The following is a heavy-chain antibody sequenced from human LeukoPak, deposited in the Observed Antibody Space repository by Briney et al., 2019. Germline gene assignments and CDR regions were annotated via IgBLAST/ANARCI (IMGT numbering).Heavy chain of an antibody. V-gene: IGHV3-30-3*02. CDR3: AKQVGTAAAQIAFDY. CDR1: GFIFSSYA. J-gene: IGHJ4*02. D-gene: IGHD6-13*01. CDR2: ISYDGTAK. Sequence: GGSLRLSCAASGFIFSSYAMHWVRQAPGKGLEWVAVISYDGTAKYYVDSVKGRFTISRDNSKNTLYLQMNSLRAEDTAVYYCAKQVGTAAAQIAFDYWGQGTLVTVSS.